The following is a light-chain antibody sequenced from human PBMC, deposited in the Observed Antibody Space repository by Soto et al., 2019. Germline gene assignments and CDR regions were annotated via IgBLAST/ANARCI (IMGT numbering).Light chain of an antibody. CDR3: SSFAVSHIV. CDR1: SSDIGGYDF. V-gene: IGLV2-8*01. J-gene: IGLJ1*01. CDR2: EVN. Sequence: QSLLTQPPSASGSPGQSVTISCTGTSSDIGGYDFVSWYQQHPDKAPKLIIYEVNKRPSGVPDRFSGSRSGNTASLTVSGLQAEDEADYYCSSFAVSHIVFGTGTKVTVL.